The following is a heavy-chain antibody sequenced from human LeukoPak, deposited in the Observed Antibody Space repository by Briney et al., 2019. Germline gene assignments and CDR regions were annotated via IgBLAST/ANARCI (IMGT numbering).Heavy chain of an antibody. CDR2: IIPIFGTA. V-gene: IGHV1-69*13. D-gene: IGHD1-1*01. CDR1: GGTFSSYA. CDR3: ARRTNIYNDAFDI. J-gene: IGHJ3*02. Sequence: ASVKVSCKASGGTFSSYAISWVRQAPGQGLEWMGGIIPIFGTANYAQKFQGRVTITADESTSTAYMELSSLRSEDTAVYYCARRTNIYNDAFDIWGQGTMVTVSS.